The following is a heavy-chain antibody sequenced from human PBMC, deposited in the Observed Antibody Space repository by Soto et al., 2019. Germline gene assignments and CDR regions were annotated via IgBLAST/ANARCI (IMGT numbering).Heavy chain of an antibody. J-gene: IGHJ1*01. CDR3: ASTVDTTMVTWALGN. V-gene: IGHV3-30*03. D-gene: IGHD5-18*01. CDR2: TSYDGNNK. CDR1: RFIFISYG. Sequence: QVQLVESGGGVVQPGRSLRLSCAAPRFIFISYGMHWVRQAPGKGLEWLAVTSYDGNNKYHGDSVKGRFTISRDESKNTLYLQMNSLRPEDTAVYYCASTVDTTMVTWALGNWGQGTLVTVSS.